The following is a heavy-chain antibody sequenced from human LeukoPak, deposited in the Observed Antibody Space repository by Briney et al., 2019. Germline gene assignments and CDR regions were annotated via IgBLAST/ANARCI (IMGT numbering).Heavy chain of an antibody. CDR3: AKVPAPAATYYYGMDV. CDR2: ISYDGSNK. CDR1: GFTFSSYG. Sequence: GGSLRLSCAASGFTFSSYGIHWVRQAPGKGLEWVAVISYDGSNKYYADSVKGRFTISRDNSKNTLYLQMNSLRAEDTAVYYCAKVPAPAATYYYGMDVWGQGTTVTVSS. D-gene: IGHD2-2*01. J-gene: IGHJ6*02. V-gene: IGHV3-30*18.